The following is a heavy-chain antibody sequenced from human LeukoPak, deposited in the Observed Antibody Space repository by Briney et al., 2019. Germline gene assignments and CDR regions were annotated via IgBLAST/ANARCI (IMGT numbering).Heavy chain of an antibody. CDR1: GFTFSSYS. V-gene: IGHV3-21*01. J-gene: IGHJ3*02. Sequence: GGSLRLSCAASGFTFSSYSMNWVRQAPGRGLEWVSSISSSSSYIYYADSVKGRFTISRDNAKNSLYLQMNSLRAEDTAVYYCARAPPYYAFDIWGQGTMVTVSS. CDR2: ISSSSSYI. CDR3: ARAPPYYAFDI. D-gene: IGHD3-10*01.